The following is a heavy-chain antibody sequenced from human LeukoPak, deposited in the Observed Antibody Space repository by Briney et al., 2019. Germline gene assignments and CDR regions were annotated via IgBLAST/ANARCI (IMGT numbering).Heavy chain of an antibody. CDR3: ARTLSGVAATWIYDY. J-gene: IGHJ4*02. D-gene: IGHD2-15*01. V-gene: IGHV5-51*01. CDR1: GYSFTSYW. Sequence: GESLKISCKGSGYSFTSYWIGWVRQMPGKGLEWMGIIYPGDSETRYSPSFQGQVTISADKSISTAYLQWSSLKASDTAMYYCARTLSGVAATWIYDYWGRGTLVTVSS. CDR2: IYPGDSET.